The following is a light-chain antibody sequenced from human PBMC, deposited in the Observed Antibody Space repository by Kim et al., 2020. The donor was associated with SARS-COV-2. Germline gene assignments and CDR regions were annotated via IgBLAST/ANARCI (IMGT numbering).Light chain of an antibody. CDR3: QSYDDTNVV. J-gene: IGLJ3*02. CDR2: EDY. Sequence: GGTVTICCTRSSGSFAKSYVQWFQQRPGSVPTTVIFEDYQRPSGVPDRFSGSVDSSSHSASLTISGLKTEDEGNYYCQSYDDTNVVFGGGTRLTVL. V-gene: IGLV6-57*03. CDR1: SGSFAKSY.